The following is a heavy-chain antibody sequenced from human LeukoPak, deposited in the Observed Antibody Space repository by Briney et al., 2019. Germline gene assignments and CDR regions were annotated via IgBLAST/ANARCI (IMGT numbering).Heavy chain of an antibody. J-gene: IGHJ4*02. CDR1: GGTFSSYA. CDR3: ARAPDYGDYPYYFDY. Sequence: GSSVKVSCKASGGTFSSYAISWVRQAPGQGLEWMGGIIPIFGTANYAQKFQGRVTITADESTSTAYTELSSLRSEDTAVYYCARAPDYGDYPYYFDYWGQGTLVTVSS. V-gene: IGHV1-69*01. CDR2: IIPIFGTA. D-gene: IGHD4-17*01.